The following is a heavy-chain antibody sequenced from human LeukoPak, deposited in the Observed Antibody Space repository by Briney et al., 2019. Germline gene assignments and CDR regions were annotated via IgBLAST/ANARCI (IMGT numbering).Heavy chain of an antibody. D-gene: IGHD6-13*01. V-gene: IGHV3-23*01. CDR1: GFIFSSYS. CDR3: AKAASSSWPSYQYGMDV. Sequence: GGSLRLSCAASGFIFSSYSMSWVRQAPGKGLEWVSVITGSGKNTYYADSVKGRFIISKDNSKNTVYLQMNDLRVDDTAVYYCAKAASSSWPSYQYGMDVWGQGTTVTVSS. J-gene: IGHJ6*02. CDR2: ITGSGKNT.